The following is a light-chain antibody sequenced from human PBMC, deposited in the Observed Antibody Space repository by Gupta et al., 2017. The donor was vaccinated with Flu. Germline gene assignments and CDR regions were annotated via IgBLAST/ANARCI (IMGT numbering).Light chain of an antibody. V-gene: IGKV1-39*01. CDR2: VVS. Sequence: DIQMTQSPSSLSASVGDTVTITCRASQRISSYLNWYQQKPGKGPNLLIYVVSTLKSGVPPRFRGAGSGTEFTLTIRKLQPEESATYSCQHRDDVPWTFGHGTKVEIK. CDR1: QRISSY. CDR3: QHRDDVPWT. J-gene: IGKJ1*01.